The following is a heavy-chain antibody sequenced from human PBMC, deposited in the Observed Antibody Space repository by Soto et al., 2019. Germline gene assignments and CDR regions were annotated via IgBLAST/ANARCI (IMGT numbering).Heavy chain of an antibody. CDR1: GGSISSSSYY. Sequence: QLQLQESGPGLVKPSETLSLTCTVSGGSISSSSYYWGWIRQPPGKGLEWIGSIYYNGSTYYNPSPKSRVTISADTSKNQFSLKLSSVTAADTAVYYCARQSGSYRNFDYWGQGTLVTVSS. V-gene: IGHV4-39*01. D-gene: IGHD3-16*02. CDR2: IYYNGST. J-gene: IGHJ4*02. CDR3: ARQSGSYRNFDY.